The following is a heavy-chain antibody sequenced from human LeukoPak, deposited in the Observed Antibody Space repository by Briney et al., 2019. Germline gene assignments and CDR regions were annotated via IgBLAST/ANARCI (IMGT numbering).Heavy chain of an antibody. CDR3: AKDGGYCTNGVCYTFDY. Sequence: GRSLRLSCAASGFTFDDYAMHWVRQAPGKGLEWVSGISWSSGSIGYADSVKGRFTISRDNAKNSLYLQMNSLRAEDTALYYCAKDGGYCTNGVCYTFDYWGQGTLVTVSS. D-gene: IGHD2-8*01. CDR2: ISWSSGSI. J-gene: IGHJ4*02. V-gene: IGHV3-9*01. CDR1: GFTFDDYA.